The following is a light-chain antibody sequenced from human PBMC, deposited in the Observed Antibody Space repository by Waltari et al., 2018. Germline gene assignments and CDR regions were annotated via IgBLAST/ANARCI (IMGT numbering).Light chain of an antibody. CDR2: NND. CDR1: SSNIGSND. Sequence: QSVLTQAPSASGTPGQRVTISCSGSSSNIGSNDVTWYQQLPGTAPKLLIYNNDQRPSGVPDRFSGSKSGTSGSLAISGLQSEDEADYYCAAWDDTLNGYVFGTGTKATVL. V-gene: IGLV1-44*01. J-gene: IGLJ1*01. CDR3: AAWDDTLNGYV.